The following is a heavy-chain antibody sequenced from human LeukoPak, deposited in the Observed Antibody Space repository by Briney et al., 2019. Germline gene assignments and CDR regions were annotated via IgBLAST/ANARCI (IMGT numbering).Heavy chain of an antibody. CDR3: AKDQSVLMVYSIVATKGFDY. J-gene: IGHJ4*02. Sequence: PGASLRLSCAASGFTFSNYAMSWVRQAPGEGLEWVSAISGSGGSTYYADSVKGRFTISRDNSKNTLYLQMNSLRAEDTAVYYCAKDQSVLMVYSIVATKGFDYWGQGTLVTVSS. CDR1: GFTFSNYA. V-gene: IGHV3-23*01. CDR2: ISGSGGST. D-gene: IGHD2-8*01.